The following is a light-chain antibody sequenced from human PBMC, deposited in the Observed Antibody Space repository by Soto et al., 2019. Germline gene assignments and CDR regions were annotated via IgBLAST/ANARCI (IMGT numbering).Light chain of an antibody. CDR2: GAS. Sequence: EVVLTQSPGTLSLSPGKRATLSCRASQSISSSYLAWYQQRPGQAPRLLIYGASSRATGIPVRFSGSGSGTDFTLTISILQSEDFILYCCQHYICLPPTFGQGTKVDI. CDR1: QSISSSY. V-gene: IGKV3-20*01. J-gene: IGKJ1*01. CDR3: QHYICLPPT.